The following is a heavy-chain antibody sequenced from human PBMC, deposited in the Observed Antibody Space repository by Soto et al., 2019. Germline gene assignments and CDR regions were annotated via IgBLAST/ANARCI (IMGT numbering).Heavy chain of an antibody. CDR3: TRLGYCSGGSCPLAGKYFQH. Sequence: EVQLVESGGGLVQPGGSLKLSCAASGFTFSGSAMHWVRQASGKGLEWVGRIRSKANSYATAYAASVKGRFTISRDDSKNTAYLQMNSLKTEDTAVYYCTRLGYCSGGSCPLAGKYFQHWGQGTLVTVSS. D-gene: IGHD2-15*01. CDR2: IRSKANSYAT. V-gene: IGHV3-73*02. CDR1: GFTFSGSA. J-gene: IGHJ1*01.